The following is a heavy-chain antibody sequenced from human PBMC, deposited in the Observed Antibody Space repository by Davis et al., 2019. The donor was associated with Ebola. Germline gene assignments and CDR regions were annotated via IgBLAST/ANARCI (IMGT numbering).Heavy chain of an antibody. Sequence: SETLSLTCAVYGGSISSYYWSWIRQPPGKGLEWNGYIYYSGSTNYNPSLKSRVTISVDTSKNQFSLKLSSVTAADTAVYYCARGLGAYGSWFDPWGQGTLVTVSS. J-gene: IGHJ5*02. V-gene: IGHV4-59*12. CDR3: ARGLGAYGSWFDP. CDR1: GGSISSYY. CDR2: IYYSGST. D-gene: IGHD3-10*01.